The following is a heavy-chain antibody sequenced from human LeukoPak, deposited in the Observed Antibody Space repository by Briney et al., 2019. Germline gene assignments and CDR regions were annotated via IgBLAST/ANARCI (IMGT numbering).Heavy chain of an antibody. Sequence: ASVTVSCKPSAYTFTSFGISWGRQAPGPGHGWRGCMCAYKGDTNYAQKYQGRVTMSTDKSTSTAYMDLRSLRSDDTAVYYCTRDHCRGDNCPSFDYWGQGTLVTVSS. D-gene: IGHD2-15*01. CDR1: AYTFTSFG. CDR2: MCAYKGDT. CDR3: TRDHCRGDNCPSFDY. V-gene: IGHV1-18*04. J-gene: IGHJ4*02.